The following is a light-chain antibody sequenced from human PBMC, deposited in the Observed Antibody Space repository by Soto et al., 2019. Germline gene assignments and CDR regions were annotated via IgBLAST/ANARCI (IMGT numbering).Light chain of an antibody. V-gene: IGKV3-15*01. Sequence: EIVMTQSPATLSVSPGERATLSCRASQSFDSNLAWYQQKPGQAPRLLIYGASTRATGVPARFSGSGSGTEFTLTISSLQSEDFAVYYCQQYNDWPSMYTFGQGTNLEMK. CDR2: GAS. CDR1: QSFDSN. CDR3: QQYNDWPSMYT. J-gene: IGKJ2*01.